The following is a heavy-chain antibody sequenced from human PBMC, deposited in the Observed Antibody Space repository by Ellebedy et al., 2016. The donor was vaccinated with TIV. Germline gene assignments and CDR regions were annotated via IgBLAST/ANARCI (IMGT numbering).Heavy chain of an antibody. CDR3: AKGVMAVYYYYGMDV. J-gene: IGHJ6*02. Sequence: PGGSLRLSCAASGFTFSSYAMSWVRQAPGKGLEWVSGISGSGGSTDYADSVKGRFTIPRDNSKNTLFLQMNSLRADDTAVYYCAKGVMAVYYYYGMDVWGQGTTVTVSS. V-gene: IGHV3-23*01. CDR1: GFTFSSYA. D-gene: IGHD2-21*01. CDR2: ISGSGGST.